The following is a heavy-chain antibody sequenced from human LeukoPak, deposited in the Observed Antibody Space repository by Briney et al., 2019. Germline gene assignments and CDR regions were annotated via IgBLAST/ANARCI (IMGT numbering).Heavy chain of an antibody. D-gene: IGHD2-15*01. CDR2: IYYSGST. V-gene: IGHV4-30-4*01. CDR3: ASQVVVAARGGWFDP. Sequence: SETPSLTCTVSGGSISSGDYYWSWIRQPPGKGLEWIGYIYYSGSTYYNPSLKSRVTISVDTSKNQFSLKLSSVTAADTAVYYCASQVVVAARGGWFDPWGQGTLVTVSP. J-gene: IGHJ5*02. CDR1: GGSISSGDYY.